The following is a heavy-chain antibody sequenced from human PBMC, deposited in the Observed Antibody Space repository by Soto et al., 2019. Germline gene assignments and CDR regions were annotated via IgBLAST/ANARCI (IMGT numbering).Heavy chain of an antibody. J-gene: IGHJ4*02. D-gene: IGHD3-10*01. V-gene: IGHV4-59*08. CDR2: IYYSGST. CDR3: ARYYGGYSDY. CDR1: GGSISSYY. Sequence: QVQLQESGPGLVKPSETLSLTCTVSGGSISSYYWSWVRQPPGKGLEWIGYIYYSGSTNYNPSLKGRVTISVDTSKNQFSLKLSSVTAADTAVYYCARYYGGYSDYWGQGTLVTVSS.